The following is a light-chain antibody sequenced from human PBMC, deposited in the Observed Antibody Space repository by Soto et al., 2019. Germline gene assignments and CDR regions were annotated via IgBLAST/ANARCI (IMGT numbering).Light chain of an antibody. J-gene: IGLJ1*01. Sequence: QSVLTQSPSASGNPGQRVTISCYGSSSNIGSYPVYWYQQLPGTAPKLLINSDDQRPSGVPDRFSASKSGTSASLAISGLRSEDEADYYCAAWDASLSGHVFGAGTKLTVL. CDR2: SDD. CDR1: SSNIGSYP. V-gene: IGLV1-47*02. CDR3: AAWDASLSGHV.